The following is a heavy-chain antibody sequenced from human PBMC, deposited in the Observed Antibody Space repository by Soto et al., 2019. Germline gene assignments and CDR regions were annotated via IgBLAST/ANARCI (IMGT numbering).Heavy chain of an antibody. CDR1: GYTFTSYG. Sequence: QVQLVQSGAEVKKPGASVKVSCKASGYTFTSYGISWVRQAPGQGLEWMGWISAYNGNTNYAQKLQGRVTMTTDTSTSTAYMELRILRSDDTAVYYCARGGVVVINSLHLYAFDIWGQGTMVTVSS. V-gene: IGHV1-18*01. CDR3: ARGGVVVINSLHLYAFDI. J-gene: IGHJ3*02. CDR2: ISAYNGNT. D-gene: IGHD3-22*01.